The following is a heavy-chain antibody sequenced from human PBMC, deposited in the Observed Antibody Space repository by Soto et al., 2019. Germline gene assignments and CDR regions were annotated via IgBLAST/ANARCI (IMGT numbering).Heavy chain of an antibody. D-gene: IGHD4-4*01. J-gene: IGHJ3*02. V-gene: IGHV3-74*01. CDR3: ARDRSNLDAFDI. CDR2: INSDGSSK. Sequence: GGSLRLSCAASGFTFSSYWMHGVRQAPGKGLVWVSRINSDGSSKSYADSVKGRFTISRDNAKNTLYLQMNSLRADDTAVYYCARDRSNLDAFDIWGQGTMVTVSS. CDR1: GFTFSSYW.